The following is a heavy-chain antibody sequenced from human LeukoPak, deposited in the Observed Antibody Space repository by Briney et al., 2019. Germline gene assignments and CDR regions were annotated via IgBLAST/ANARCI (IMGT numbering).Heavy chain of an antibody. J-gene: IGHJ5*02. CDR1: GGSISSYY. D-gene: IGHD3-10*01. V-gene: IGHV4-59*08. CDR2: IYYSGST. CDR3: ARSLLWFGELLPHNWFDP. Sequence: PSETLSLTCTVSGGSISSYYWSWIRQPPGKGLGWIGYIYYSGSTNYNPSLKSRVTISVDTSKNQFSLKLSSVTAADTAVYYCARSLLWFGELLPHNWFDPWGQGTLVTVSS.